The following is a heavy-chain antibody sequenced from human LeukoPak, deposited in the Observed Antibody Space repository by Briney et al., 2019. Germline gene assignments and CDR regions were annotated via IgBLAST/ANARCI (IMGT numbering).Heavy chain of an antibody. D-gene: IGHD3-22*01. CDR3: ARDRYAHYYDSSGYNPD. J-gene: IGHJ1*01. V-gene: IGHV1-69*05. CDR2: IIPIFGTA. CDR1: GGTFSSYA. Sequence: ASVKVSCKASGGTFSSYAISWVRQAPGQGLEWMGGIIPIFGTANYAQKFQGRVTITTDESTSTAYMDLSSLRSDDKAVYYCARDRYAHYYDSSGYNPDWGQGTLVTVSS.